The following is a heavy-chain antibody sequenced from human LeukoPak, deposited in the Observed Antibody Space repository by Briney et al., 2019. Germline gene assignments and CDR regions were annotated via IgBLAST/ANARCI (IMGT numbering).Heavy chain of an antibody. CDR1: GFIFSDYD. V-gene: IGHV3-23*01. CDR2: FSSVGSYK. D-gene: IGHD3-9*01. CDR3: AKATYYDILMEGNWFDP. J-gene: IGHJ5*02. Sequence: GGSLRLSCAASGFIFSDYDMNGVRQAPGQGLEGVAVFSSVGSYKYYADSVKGRFTISRDNPKNTLYLQMNSLRAEATAVYYCAKATYYDILMEGNWFDPWGQGTLVTVSS.